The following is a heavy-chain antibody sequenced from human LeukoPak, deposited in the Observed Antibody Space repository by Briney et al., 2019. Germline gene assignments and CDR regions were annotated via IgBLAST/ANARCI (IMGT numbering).Heavy chain of an antibody. J-gene: IGHJ4*02. Sequence: SETLSLTCAVYGGSFSGYYWSWIRQPPGKGLEWIGEINHSGSTNYNPSLKSQVTISVDTSKNQFSLKLSSVTAADTAVYYCARVMDDYVWGSYRQSFDYWGQGTLVTVSS. CDR1: GGSFSGYY. V-gene: IGHV4-34*01. CDR3: ARVMDDYVWGSYRQSFDY. CDR2: INHSGST. D-gene: IGHD3-16*02.